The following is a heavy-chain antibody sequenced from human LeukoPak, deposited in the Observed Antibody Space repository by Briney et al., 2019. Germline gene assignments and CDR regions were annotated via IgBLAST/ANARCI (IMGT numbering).Heavy chain of an antibody. D-gene: IGHD6-13*01. CDR1: GFTFSSYS. CDR3: ARDLDSSTWYRAFDY. J-gene: IGHJ4*02. V-gene: IGHV3-21*01. CDR2: INSSSGYI. Sequence: GGSLRLSCAASGFTFSSYSMNWVRQAPGEGLEWVSSINSSSGYISYADSVKGRFTISRDNDKNSLYLQMNSLRAEDTAVYYCARDLDSSTWYRAFDYWGQGTLVTVSS.